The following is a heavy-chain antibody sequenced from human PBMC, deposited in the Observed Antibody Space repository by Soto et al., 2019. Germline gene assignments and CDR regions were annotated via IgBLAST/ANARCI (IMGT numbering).Heavy chain of an antibody. V-gene: IGHV4-39*01. Sequence: QLQLQESGPGLVKPSETLSLTCTVSGGSISSSSYYWGWIRQPPGKGLEWIGSIYYSGSTYYNPVLKSRVHLSVDPSQNQFSPELAPVAPAEPAVYYRARLPGRGSGEWWGPGTPVHVS. J-gene: IGHJ4*02. CDR1: GGSISSSSYY. D-gene: IGHD3-10*01. CDR3: ARLPGRGSGEW. CDR2: IYYSGST.